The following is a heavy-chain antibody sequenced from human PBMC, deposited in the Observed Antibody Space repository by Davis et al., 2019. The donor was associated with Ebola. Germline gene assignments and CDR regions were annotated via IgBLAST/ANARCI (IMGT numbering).Heavy chain of an antibody. CDR2: ISGSGGST. D-gene: IGHD3-22*01. CDR3: ARDPTSSSYSNFDV. J-gene: IGHJ4*02. CDR1: GFTFSRYA. V-gene: IGHV3-23*01. Sequence: PGGSLRLSCAASGFTFSRYAMSWVRQAPGKGLEWVSAISGSGGSTYYADSVKDRFTISRDNSKNTLYLQMDSLRVEDTALYYCARDPTSSSYSNFDVWGQGILVTVSS.